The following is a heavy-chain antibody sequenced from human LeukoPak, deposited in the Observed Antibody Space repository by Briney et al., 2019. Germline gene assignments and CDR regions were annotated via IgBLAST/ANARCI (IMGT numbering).Heavy chain of an antibody. J-gene: IGHJ4*02. Sequence: GGSLRLSCAASGFTFSSYAMSWVRQAPGKGLEWVSSISGSGGSTYYADSVKGRFTISRDNSNNAVYLQLYSLRVDDTAVYYCAKNWDDYDSSGPIDHWGQGALVTVCS. D-gene: IGHD3-22*01. V-gene: IGHV3-23*01. CDR3: AKNWDDYDSSGPIDH. CDR1: GFTFSSYA. CDR2: ISGSGGST.